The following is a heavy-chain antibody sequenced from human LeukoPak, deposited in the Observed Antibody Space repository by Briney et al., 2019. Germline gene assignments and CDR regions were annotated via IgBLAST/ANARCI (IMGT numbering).Heavy chain of an antibody. Sequence: SETLSLTCTVSGGSISSYYWSWIRQPPGKGLEWIGYIYYSGSTNYNLSLKSRVTISVDTSKNQFSLKLSSVTAAGTAVYYCARGGYYYDSSGYYYGYFDYWGQGTLVTVSS. V-gene: IGHV4-59*01. J-gene: IGHJ4*02. CDR2: IYYSGST. D-gene: IGHD3-22*01. CDR3: ARGGYYYDSSGYYYGYFDY. CDR1: GGSISSYY.